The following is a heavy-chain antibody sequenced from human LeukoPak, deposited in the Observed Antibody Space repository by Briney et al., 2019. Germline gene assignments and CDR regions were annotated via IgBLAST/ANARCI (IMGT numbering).Heavy chain of an antibody. D-gene: IGHD3-10*01. J-gene: IGHJ4*02. CDR1: GVSISSNTFS. CDR2: IYYTGST. V-gene: IGHV4-39*07. Sequence: PSETLSLTCNVSGVSISSNTFSWGWIRQPPGKGLEWIGNIYYTGSTYYNPSLKSRVTISVDTSKNQFSLKLSSVTAADTAVYYCASKYYYGSGTAGDYWGQGTLVTVSS. CDR3: ASKYYYGSGTAGDY.